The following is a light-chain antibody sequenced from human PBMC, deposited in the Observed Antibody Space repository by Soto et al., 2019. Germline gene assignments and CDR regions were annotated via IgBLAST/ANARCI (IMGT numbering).Light chain of an antibody. J-gene: IGKJ1*01. CDR3: QHYGSSWT. Sequence: EIVLTQSPGTLSLSPGERATLSCRASQSVSSSYLAWYQQKAGQAPRLLIYGASNRATGIPDRFSGSGSGTDFILSISRQEPEDFAVYYCQHYGSSWTFGQGTKVEIK. V-gene: IGKV3-20*01. CDR2: GAS. CDR1: QSVSSSY.